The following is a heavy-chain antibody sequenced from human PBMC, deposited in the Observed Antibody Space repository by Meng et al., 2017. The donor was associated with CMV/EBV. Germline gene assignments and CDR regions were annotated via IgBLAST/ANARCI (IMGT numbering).Heavy chain of an antibody. D-gene: IGHD3-3*01. CDR2: IRYDGSNK. CDR1: GFTFSSYG. V-gene: IGHV3-30*02. Sequence: GSLKISCAASGFTFSSYGMHWVRQAPGKGLEWVAFIRYDGSNKYYADSVKGRFTISRDNSKNTLYLQMNSLRAEDTAVYYCAKLPYDFWSGYYSGYYYYGMDVWGQGTTVTVSS. CDR3: AKLPYDFWSGYYSGYYYYGMDV. J-gene: IGHJ6*02.